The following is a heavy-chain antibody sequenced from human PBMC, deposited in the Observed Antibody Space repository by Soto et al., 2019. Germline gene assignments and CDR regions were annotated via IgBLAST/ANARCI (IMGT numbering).Heavy chain of an antibody. CDR2: INHSGST. CDR3: ARTPSRYCSSTSCSRRWFDP. V-gene: IGHV4-34*01. J-gene: IGHJ5*02. Sequence: PSETLSLTCAVYGGSFSGYYWSWIRQPPGKGLEWIGEINHSGSTNYNPSLKSRVTISVDTSKNQFSLKLSSVTAADTAVYYCARTPSRYCSSTSCSRRWFDPWGQGTLVTVSS. D-gene: IGHD2-2*01. CDR1: GGSFSGYY.